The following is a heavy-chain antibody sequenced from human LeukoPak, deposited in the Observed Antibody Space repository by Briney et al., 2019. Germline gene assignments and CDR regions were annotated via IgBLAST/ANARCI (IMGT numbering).Heavy chain of an antibody. V-gene: IGHV4-4*02. CDR2: IYDSGST. J-gene: IGHJ4*02. CDR3: ARFNPAAGSFCFDY. CDR1: GDSISSSNW. Sequence: SETLSLTCAVSGDSISSSNWWSWVRQPPGKGLEWIAAIYDSGSTNYNPSLKSRLTISVDTSKNQFSLKLSSVTAADTAVYYCARFNPAAGSFCFDYWGQGTLVTVSS. D-gene: IGHD6-13*01.